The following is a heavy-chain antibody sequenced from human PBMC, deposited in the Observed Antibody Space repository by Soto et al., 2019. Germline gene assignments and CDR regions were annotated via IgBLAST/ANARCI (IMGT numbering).Heavy chain of an antibody. CDR2: IYYSGST. D-gene: IGHD1-26*01. CDR3: ARVPLL. V-gene: IGHV4-59*12. CDR1: GVSISSYY. J-gene: IGHJ4*02. Sequence: SETLSLTCTVSGVSISSYYWSWIRQPPGKGLEWIGYIYYSGSTNYNPSLKSRVTISVDTSKNQFSLKLTSVTAADTAVYYCARVPLLWGQGTLVTVPQ.